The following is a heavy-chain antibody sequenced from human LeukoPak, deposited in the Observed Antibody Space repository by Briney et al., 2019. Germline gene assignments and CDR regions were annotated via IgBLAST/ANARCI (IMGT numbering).Heavy chain of an antibody. CDR1: GFTFSNAW. CDR3: TTDPDIVVVPAAPVIFDY. Sequence: GGSLRLSCAASGFTFSNAWMSWVRQAPGKGLEWVGRIKSKTDGGTTDYAAPVKGRFTISRDDSKNTLYLQMNSLKTEDTAVYYCTTDPDIVVVPAAPVIFDYWGQGTLVTVSS. D-gene: IGHD2-2*01. J-gene: IGHJ4*02. CDR2: IKSKTDGGTT. V-gene: IGHV3-15*01.